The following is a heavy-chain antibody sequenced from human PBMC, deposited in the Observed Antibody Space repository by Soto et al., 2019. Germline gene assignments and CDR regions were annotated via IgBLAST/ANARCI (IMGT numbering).Heavy chain of an antibody. Sequence: SETLSLTCAVYGGSFSGYYWSWIRQPPGKGLEWIGEINHSGSTNYNPSLKSRVTISVDTSKNQFSLKLSSVTAADTAVYYCARGYGYDSSGYHTNWGQGTLVTVSS. J-gene: IGHJ4*02. CDR2: INHSGST. D-gene: IGHD3-22*01. CDR3: ARGYGYDSSGYHTN. CDR1: GGSFSGYY. V-gene: IGHV4-34*01.